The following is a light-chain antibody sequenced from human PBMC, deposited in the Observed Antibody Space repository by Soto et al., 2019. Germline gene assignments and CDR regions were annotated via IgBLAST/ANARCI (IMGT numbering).Light chain of an antibody. Sequence: QSALTQPASVSGSPGQSITISCTGTSSDVGGYNYVSWYQQHPGKAPKLMIFDVNIRPSGVSNRFSGSKSGNTASLTISGLQAEDEADYYCSSYTTSSPVFGGGTQLTVL. CDR1: SSDVGGYNY. CDR3: SSYTTSSPV. CDR2: DVN. J-gene: IGLJ2*01. V-gene: IGLV2-14*03.